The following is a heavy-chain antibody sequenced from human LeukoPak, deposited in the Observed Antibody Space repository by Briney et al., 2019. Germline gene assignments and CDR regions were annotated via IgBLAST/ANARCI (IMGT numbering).Heavy chain of an antibody. Sequence: PGGSLRLSCAASGFTFSSYSMNCVRQAPGKGLEWISYISSSTSTIYYADSVKGRFTISRDNAKNSLYLQMNSLRDEDTAVYYCARAQYYDSSGYYYEDYFQHWGQGTLVTVSS. CDR2: ISSSTSTI. CDR3: ARAQYYDSSGYYYEDYFQH. V-gene: IGHV3-48*02. J-gene: IGHJ1*01. CDR1: GFTFSSYS. D-gene: IGHD3-22*01.